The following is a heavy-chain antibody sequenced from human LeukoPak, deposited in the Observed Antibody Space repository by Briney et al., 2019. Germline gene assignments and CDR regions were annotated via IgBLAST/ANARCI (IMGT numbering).Heavy chain of an antibody. Sequence: GGSLRLSCAASGFTFSSYSMNWVRQAPGKGLEWVAVISYDGSNKYYADSVKGRFTISRDNSKNTLYLQMNSLRAEDTAVYYCARATAMVTPFDYWGQGTLVTVSS. CDR2: ISYDGSNK. CDR1: GFTFSSYS. V-gene: IGHV3-30*03. CDR3: ARATAMVTPFDY. D-gene: IGHD5-18*01. J-gene: IGHJ4*02.